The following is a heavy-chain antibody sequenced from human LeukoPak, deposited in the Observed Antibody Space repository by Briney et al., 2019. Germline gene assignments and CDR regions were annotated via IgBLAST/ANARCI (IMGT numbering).Heavy chain of an antibody. Sequence: SETLSLTCTVSGDSISNFYWSWIRQPAGKGLEWIGRISTGGNTYYNPSLKGRVTMSLDTSKNQFSLKLTSVTAAVTAVYYCAKYVPPATYYFDSWGQGTLVTVSS. V-gene: IGHV4-4*07. J-gene: IGHJ4*02. CDR3: AKYVPPATYYFDS. CDR2: ISTGGNT. D-gene: IGHD2/OR15-2a*01. CDR1: GDSISNFY.